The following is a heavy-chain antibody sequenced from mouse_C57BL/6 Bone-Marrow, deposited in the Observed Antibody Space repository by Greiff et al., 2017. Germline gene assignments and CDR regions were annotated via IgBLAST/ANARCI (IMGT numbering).Heavy chain of an antibody. J-gene: IGHJ4*01. V-gene: IGHV1-4*01. CDR2: INPSSGYT. CDR1: GYTFTSYT. Sequence: VQLQQSGAELARPGASVKMSCKASGYTFTSYTMHWVKQRPGQGLEWIGYINPSSGYTKYNQKFKDTATLTADKSSSTAYMQLSSLTSDDSAVYYCARRRWLLRVYAMDYWGQGTSVTVSS. D-gene: IGHD2-3*01. CDR3: ARRRWLLRVYAMDY.